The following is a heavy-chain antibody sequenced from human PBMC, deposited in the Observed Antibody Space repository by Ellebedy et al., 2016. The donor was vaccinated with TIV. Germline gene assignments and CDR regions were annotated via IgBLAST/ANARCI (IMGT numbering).Heavy chain of an antibody. J-gene: IGHJ4*02. CDR2: VYYSGGT. Sequence: MPSETLSLTCNVSSGSISIYHWNWIRQSPGKGLEWIGYVYYSGGTKYNPSLQSRVTMSVDTSKNQFSLKLRSVTAADTAVYYCARNDDSWSGYFDYWGQGNLVTVSS. CDR3: ARNDDSWSGYFDY. CDR1: SGSISIYH. V-gene: IGHV4-59*01. D-gene: IGHD3-3*01.